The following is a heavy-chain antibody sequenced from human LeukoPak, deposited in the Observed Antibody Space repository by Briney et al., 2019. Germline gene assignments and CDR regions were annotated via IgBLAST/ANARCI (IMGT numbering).Heavy chain of an antibody. CDR3: ARGRGSAGSTSCYYCYYYMDV. V-gene: IGHV3-7*01. Sequence: PGGSLRLSCTASGFTSSNYWMSWVRQAPGKGLVWVANMRQDGSEEYYVDSVRGRFTISRDNANNSLYLQMNSLRAEDTAVYYCARGRGSAGSTSCYYCYYYMDVWGKGTTVTVSS. CDR2: MRQDGSEE. J-gene: IGHJ6*03. D-gene: IGHD2-2*01. CDR1: GFTSSNYW.